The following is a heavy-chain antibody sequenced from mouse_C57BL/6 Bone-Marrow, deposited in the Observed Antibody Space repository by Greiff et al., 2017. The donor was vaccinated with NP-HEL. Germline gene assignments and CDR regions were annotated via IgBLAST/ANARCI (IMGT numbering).Heavy chain of an antibody. CDR3: ARSGGWLPHDY. D-gene: IGHD2-3*01. V-gene: IGHV1-82*01. Sequence: VQLHQSGPELVKPGASVKISCKASGYAFSSSWMNWVKQRPGKGLEWIGRIYPGDGDTNYNGKFKGKATLTADKSSSTAYMQLSSLTSEDSAVYFCARSGGWLPHDYWGQGTTLTVSS. J-gene: IGHJ2*01. CDR1: GYAFSSSW. CDR2: IYPGDGDT.